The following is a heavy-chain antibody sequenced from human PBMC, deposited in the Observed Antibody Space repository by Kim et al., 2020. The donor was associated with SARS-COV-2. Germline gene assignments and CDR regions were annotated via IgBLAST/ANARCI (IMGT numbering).Heavy chain of an antibody. CDR1: GGSFSGYY. CDR3: ARGVPYSSSWYTFSTSCGYYYYVDV. V-gene: IGHV4-34*01. CDR2: LNHSGST. D-gene: IGHD6-13*01. J-gene: IGHJ6*03. Sequence: SETLSLTCAVYGGSFSGYYWSWIRQPPGKGLEWIGELNHSGSTNYNPSLKSRVTILVDTSKNQFSLKLSSVTAAETAVYYCARGVPYSSSWYTFSTSCGYYYYVDVWGKGTTVTVSS.